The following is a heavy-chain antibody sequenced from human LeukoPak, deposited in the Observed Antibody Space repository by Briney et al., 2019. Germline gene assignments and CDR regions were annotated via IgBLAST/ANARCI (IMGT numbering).Heavy chain of an antibody. J-gene: IGHJ4*02. Sequence: SETLSLTCTVSGGSISSSTYYWSWIRQPPGKGLEWIGEINHSGSTNYNPSLKSRVTISVDTSKNQFSLKLSSVTAADTAVYYCARGRLGHSGWYPARGIDYFDYWGQGTLVTVSS. CDR2: INHSGST. V-gene: IGHV4-39*07. D-gene: IGHD6-19*01. CDR1: GGSISSSTYY. CDR3: ARGRLGHSGWYPARGIDYFDY.